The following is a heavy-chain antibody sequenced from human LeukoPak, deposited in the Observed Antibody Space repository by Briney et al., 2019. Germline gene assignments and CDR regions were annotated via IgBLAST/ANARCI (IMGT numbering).Heavy chain of an antibody. J-gene: IGHJ4*02. V-gene: IGHV3-30*02. D-gene: IGHD3-3*01. CDR1: GFTFGSYA. CDR2: IRYDGSNK. Sequence: PGRSLRLSCAASGFTFGSYAMHWVRQAPGKGLEWVAFIRYDGSNKYYADSVKGRFTISRDNSKNTLYLQMNSLRAEDTAVYYCAKVAGTGLRFLEWLSPLDYWGQGTLVTVSS. CDR3: AKVAGTGLRFLEWLSPLDY.